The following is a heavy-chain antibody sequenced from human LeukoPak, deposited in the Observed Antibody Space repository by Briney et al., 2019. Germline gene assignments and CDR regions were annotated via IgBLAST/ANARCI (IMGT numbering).Heavy chain of an antibody. J-gene: IGHJ5*02. Sequence: PGGSLRLSCAASGFTFSSYSMNWVRQAPGKGLEWVSSISSSSSYIYYADSVKGRFTISRDNAKNSLYLQMNSLRAEDTAVYYCARDADCSGGSYYSAWFDPWGQGTLVTVSS. CDR2: ISSSSSYI. CDR3: ARDADCSGGSYYSAWFDP. D-gene: IGHD2-15*01. CDR1: GFTFSSYS. V-gene: IGHV3-21*01.